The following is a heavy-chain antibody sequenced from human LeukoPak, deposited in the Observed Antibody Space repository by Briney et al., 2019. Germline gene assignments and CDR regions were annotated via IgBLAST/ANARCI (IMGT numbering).Heavy chain of an antibody. Sequence: SQTLSLTCTFSVGSFSSGGYYWGWLPQHPGRGLEWFGYIYYSGSTYYNPSLKSRVTISVDTSKNQFSLKLSSVTAADTAVYYCARESVYSSGWQSVDWGQGTLVTVSS. D-gene: IGHD6-19*01. CDR1: VGSFSSGGYY. CDR2: IYYSGST. V-gene: IGHV4-31*03. CDR3: ARESVYSSGWQSVD. J-gene: IGHJ4*02.